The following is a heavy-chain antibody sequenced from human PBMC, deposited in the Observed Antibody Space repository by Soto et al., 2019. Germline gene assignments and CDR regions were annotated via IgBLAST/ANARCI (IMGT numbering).Heavy chain of an antibody. CDR2: MNPNSANT. V-gene: IGHV1-8*01. D-gene: IGHD6-19*01. Sequence: QVQLVQSGAEVKKPGASVKVSCKASGYTFTSYDINWVRQATGQGLEWMGWMNPNSANTDYAQKFQGSVTMTRNTSISTAYMELSSLRSEDTAVYYCARRSTGWSAADYWGQGTLVTVSS. J-gene: IGHJ4*02. CDR3: ARRSTGWSAADY. CDR1: GYTFTSYD.